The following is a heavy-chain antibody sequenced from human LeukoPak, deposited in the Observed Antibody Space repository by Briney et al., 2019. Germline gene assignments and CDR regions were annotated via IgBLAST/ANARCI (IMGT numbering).Heavy chain of an antibody. Sequence: GASVKVSCKASGYTFTSYGLSWVRPAPGQGLEWMGWISAYNGNTNYAQKLQGRVTLTTDTSTSTAYLELRSLRSADTAVYHCARAQYCSSTSCSHFDTGAREPWSPSPQ. CDR2: ISAYNGNT. CDR1: GYTFTSYG. CDR3: ARAQYCSSTSCSHFDT. D-gene: IGHD2-2*01. J-gene: IGHJ4*02. V-gene: IGHV1-18*01.